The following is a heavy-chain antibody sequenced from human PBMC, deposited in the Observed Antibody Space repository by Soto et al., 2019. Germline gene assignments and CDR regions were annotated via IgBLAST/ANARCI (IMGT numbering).Heavy chain of an antibody. CDR1: GFTFSSYA. CDR2: IRNKASRYTT. D-gene: IGHD6-13*01. V-gene: IGHV3-72*01. CDR3: ARAYSTSWLGTNFDF. Sequence: LRLSCAASGFTFSSYAMSWVRQAPGKGLEWVGRIRNKASRYTTEYAASVKGRFSISRDDSQNSLYLQMSSLKTEDTAMYYCARAYSTSWLGTNFDFWGLGTLVTVSS. J-gene: IGHJ4*02.